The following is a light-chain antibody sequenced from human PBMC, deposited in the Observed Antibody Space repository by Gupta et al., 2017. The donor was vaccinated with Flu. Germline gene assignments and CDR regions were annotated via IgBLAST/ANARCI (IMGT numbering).Light chain of an antibody. CDR2: AAS. CDR3: QQYDSYPYT. CDR1: QGISSY. V-gene: IGKV1-8*01. J-gene: IGKJ2*01. Sequence: AIRMTQSPSSFSASTGDRVTITCRASQGISSYLAWYQQKPGKAPKLLIYAASTVQSGVPSRFSGSGSGTDFTLTISCLQSEDFATYYCQQYDSYPYTFGQGTKLEIK.